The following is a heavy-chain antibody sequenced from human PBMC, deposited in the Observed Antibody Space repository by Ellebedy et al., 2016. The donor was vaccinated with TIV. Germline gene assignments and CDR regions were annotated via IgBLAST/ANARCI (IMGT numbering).Heavy chain of an antibody. CDR2: ISHSGST. J-gene: IGHJ4*02. V-gene: IGHV4-59*01. D-gene: IGHD5-18*01. CDR3: ARVGYSSNFDY. Sequence: GSLRLSCTVSGGSISSFYWSWIRRSPRKGLEWIGYISHSGSTKYNPTLKGRVTISLDTSKNHFSLSLGSVTAADTAVYYCARVGYSSNFDYWGQGTLVTVSS. CDR1: GGSISSFY.